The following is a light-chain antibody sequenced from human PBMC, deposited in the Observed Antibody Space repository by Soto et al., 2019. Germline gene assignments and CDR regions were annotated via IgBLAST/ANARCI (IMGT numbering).Light chain of an antibody. CDR3: ASYRRTRLV. V-gene: IGLV2-14*01. CDR2: EVT. J-gene: IGLJ2*01. CDR1: SGDIGGYNY. Sequence: QSALTQPASVSGSPGQSITISCTGTSGDIGGYNYVSWYQQHPGEAPKLMIYEVTNRPSGVSDRFSGSKSGNTASLTISGLQVEDEADYYCASYRRTRLVFGGGTKVTVL.